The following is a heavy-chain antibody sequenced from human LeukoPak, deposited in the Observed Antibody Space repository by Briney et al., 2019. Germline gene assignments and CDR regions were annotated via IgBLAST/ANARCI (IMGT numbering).Heavy chain of an antibody. J-gene: IGHJ4*02. CDR2: INHSGST. D-gene: IGHD3-22*01. CDR1: GGSFSRYY. V-gene: IGHV4-34*01. CDR3: ARVSYYDSSGNRGAFDY. Sequence: PSETLSLTCAVYGGSFSRYYWSWIRQSPGKGLEWIGEINHSGSTNYNPSLKSRVTISVDTSKNQFSLKLSSVTAADTAVYYCARVSYYDSSGNRGAFDYWGQGTLVTVSS.